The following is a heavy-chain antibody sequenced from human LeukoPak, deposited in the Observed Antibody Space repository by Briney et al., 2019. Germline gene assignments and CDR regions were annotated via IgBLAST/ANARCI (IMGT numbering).Heavy chain of an antibody. Sequence: PGGSLRLSCAASGLTFSSYWMSWVRQAPGKGLEWVANIKQDGSEKYYVDSVKGRFTISRDNVKNSLHLQMNSLRAEDTAVYYCASDKIVGATKFDYWGQGTLVTVSS. V-gene: IGHV3-7*01. CDR2: IKQDGSEK. J-gene: IGHJ4*02. CDR1: GLTFSSYW. CDR3: ASDKIVGATKFDY. D-gene: IGHD1-26*01.